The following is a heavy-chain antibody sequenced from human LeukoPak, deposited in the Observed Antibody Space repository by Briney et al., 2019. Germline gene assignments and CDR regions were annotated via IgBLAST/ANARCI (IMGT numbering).Heavy chain of an antibody. CDR1: GFTLSSYW. Sequence: PGGSLRLSCAASGFTLSSYWMSWVRQAPGKGLEWVANIKQDGSEKYYVDSVKGRFTISRDNAKNSVYLQMNSLRAEDTAVYYCGGPNPLLERPSAMDVWGQGTTVTVSS. CDR3: GGPNPLLERPSAMDV. V-gene: IGHV3-7*03. J-gene: IGHJ6*02. D-gene: IGHD6-25*01. CDR2: IKQDGSEK.